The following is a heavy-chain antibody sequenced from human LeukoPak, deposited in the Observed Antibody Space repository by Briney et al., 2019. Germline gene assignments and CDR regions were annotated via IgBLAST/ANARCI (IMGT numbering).Heavy chain of an antibody. CDR1: GGSISSYY. CDR2: IYYSGST. D-gene: IGHD3-3*01. Sequence: SETLSLTCTVSGGSISSYYWSWIRQPPGKGLEWIGYIYYSGSTNYNPSLKSRVTISVDTSKNQFSLKLSSVTAADTAVYYCARGVSGITIFGSTPMDVWGKGTTVTVSS. V-gene: IGHV4-59*01. CDR3: ARGVSGITIFGSTPMDV. J-gene: IGHJ6*04.